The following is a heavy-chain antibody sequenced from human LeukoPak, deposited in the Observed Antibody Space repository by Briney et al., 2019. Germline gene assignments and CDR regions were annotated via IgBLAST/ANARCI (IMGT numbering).Heavy chain of an antibody. J-gene: IGHJ6*03. Sequence: ASVKVSCKASGYTFTSYGISWVRQAPGQGLEWMGWISAYNGNTNYAQKLQGRVTMTTDTSTSTAYMELRSLRSDDTAVYYCARVPDYYGSGSYYYYYYMDVWGKGTTVTISS. CDR1: GYTFTSYG. V-gene: IGHV1-18*01. CDR3: ARVPDYYGSGSYYYYYYMDV. CDR2: ISAYNGNT. D-gene: IGHD3-10*01.